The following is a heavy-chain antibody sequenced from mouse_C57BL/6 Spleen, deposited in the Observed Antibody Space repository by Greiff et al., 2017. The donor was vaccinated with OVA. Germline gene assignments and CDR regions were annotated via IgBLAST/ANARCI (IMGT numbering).Heavy chain of an antibody. V-gene: IGHV1-80*01. CDR3: ARAAIYYDYDGVAY. CDR2: IYPGDGDT. Sequence: VQLQQSGAELVKPGASVKISCKASGYAFSSYWMNWVKQRPGKGLEWIGQIYPGDGDTNYNGKFKGKATLTADKSSSTAYMQLSSLTSEDSAVYFCARAAIYYDYDGVAYWGQGTLVTVSA. D-gene: IGHD2-4*01. J-gene: IGHJ3*01. CDR1: GYAFSSYW.